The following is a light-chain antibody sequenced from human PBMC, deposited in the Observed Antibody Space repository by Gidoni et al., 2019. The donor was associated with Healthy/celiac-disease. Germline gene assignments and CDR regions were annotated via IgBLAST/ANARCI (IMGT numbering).Light chain of an antibody. V-gene: IGLV3-21*04. CDR3: QVWDSSSDHVV. CDR1: NIGSKS. Sequence: SSVLTQPPSVSVAPGKTARITCGGNNIGSKSVHGYQQKPGKAPVLVSYYDSDRPSGIPERFSGSNSGNTATLTISRVEAGDEADYYCQVWDSSSDHVVFGGGTKLTVL. J-gene: IGLJ2*01. CDR2: YDS.